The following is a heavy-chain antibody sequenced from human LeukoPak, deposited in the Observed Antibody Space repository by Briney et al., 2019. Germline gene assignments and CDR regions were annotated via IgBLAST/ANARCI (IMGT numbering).Heavy chain of an antibody. V-gene: IGHV3-7*01. CDR3: ARDLAGHYYGSGSSFDY. D-gene: IGHD3-10*01. J-gene: IGHJ4*02. Sequence: GGSLRLSCAASGFTFSAYWMSWVRQAPGKGLEWVANIREDGSEKYYVDSVKGQFTISRDYAKNSLFLQMDSLRAEDTAVYYCARDLAGHYYGSGSSFDYWGQGTLVTVSS. CDR2: IREDGSEK. CDR1: GFTFSAYW.